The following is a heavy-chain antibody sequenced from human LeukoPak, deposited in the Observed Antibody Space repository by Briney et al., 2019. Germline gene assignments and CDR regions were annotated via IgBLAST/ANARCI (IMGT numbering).Heavy chain of an antibody. D-gene: IGHD3-10*01. V-gene: IGHV4-38-2*02. CDR3: ARDSVFNPMDV. CDR2: IYHSGVT. J-gene: IGHJ6*03. Sequence: PSETLSLPCTVSGFSITRGYDWGWVRQPPGKGLEGIGHIYHSGVTYHNPSLKSRVIISVDTSKNQISLMLSSVTAADTAVYYCARDSVFNPMDVWGEGTTVTVSS. CDR1: GFSITRGYD.